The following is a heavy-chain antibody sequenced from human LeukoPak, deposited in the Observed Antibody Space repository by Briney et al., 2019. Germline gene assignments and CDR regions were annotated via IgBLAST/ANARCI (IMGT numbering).Heavy chain of an antibody. J-gene: IGHJ5*02. V-gene: IGHV3-21*01. Sequence: GGSLRLSCAASGFTFGSYSMNWVRQAPGKGLEWVSSISSSSSYIYYADSVKGRFTISRDNAKNSLYRQMNSLRAEDTAVYYCARGDFWSGYYTGAVWFDPWGQGTLVTVSS. CDR2: ISSSSSYI. D-gene: IGHD3-3*01. CDR1: GFTFGSYS. CDR3: ARGDFWSGYYTGAVWFDP.